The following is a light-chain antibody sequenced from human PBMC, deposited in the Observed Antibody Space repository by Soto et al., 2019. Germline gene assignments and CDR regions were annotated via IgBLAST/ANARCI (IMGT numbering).Light chain of an antibody. CDR2: EVS. Sequence: QSALTQPASVSGSPGQSITISCTGTSSDIGTYNYVSWYQQHSGKAPKLMIYEVSNRPSGVSNRFSGSKSGNTASLTISGLQAEDEADYYCNSYTISNTLVFGGGTKVTVL. V-gene: IGLV2-14*01. J-gene: IGLJ3*02. CDR1: SSDIGTYNY. CDR3: NSYTISNTLV.